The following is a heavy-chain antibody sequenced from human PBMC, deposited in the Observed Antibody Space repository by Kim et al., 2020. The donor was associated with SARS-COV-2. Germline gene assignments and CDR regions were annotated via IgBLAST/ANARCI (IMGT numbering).Heavy chain of an antibody. D-gene: IGHD3-10*01. CDR2: ISAYNGNT. V-gene: IGHV1-18*01. CDR1: GYTFTSYG. Sequence: ASVKVSCKASGYTFTSYGISWVRQDPGQGLEWMGWISAYNGNTNYAQKLQGRVTMTTDTSTSTAYMELRSLRSDDTAVYYCARDLAHYYGSGSYRYWGQGTLVTVSS. J-gene: IGHJ4*02. CDR3: ARDLAHYYGSGSYRY.